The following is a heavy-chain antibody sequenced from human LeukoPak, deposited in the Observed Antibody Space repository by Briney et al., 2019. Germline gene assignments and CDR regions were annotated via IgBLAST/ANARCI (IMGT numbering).Heavy chain of an antibody. V-gene: IGHV3-23*01. CDR2: ISGSGGTT. CDR3: AKGGKWDVTPFDY. Sequence: PGGSLRLSCAASGFTFSSLAMHWVRQAPGKGLEWVSVISGSGGTTYYADSVKGRFTTSRDNSKNTLYLQMNSLRAEDTAVYYCAKGGKWDVTPFDYWGQGTLVTVSS. CDR1: GFTFSSLA. J-gene: IGHJ4*02. D-gene: IGHD1-26*01.